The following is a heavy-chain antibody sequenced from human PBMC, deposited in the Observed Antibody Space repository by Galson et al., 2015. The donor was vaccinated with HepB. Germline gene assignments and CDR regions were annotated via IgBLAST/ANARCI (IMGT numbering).Heavy chain of an antibody. Sequence: SLRLSCAASGFTFDDYAMHWVRQAPGKGLEWVSGINWNSGSIGYADSVKGRFTISRDNSKNKLYPQMNNLRVEDTAVYYCAREDGGWNSSKEKYYYGMDVWGQGTTVTVSS. CDR1: GFTFDDYA. D-gene: IGHD1-7*01. CDR3: AREDGGWNSSKEKYYYGMDV. J-gene: IGHJ6*02. CDR2: INWNSGSI. V-gene: IGHV3-9*01.